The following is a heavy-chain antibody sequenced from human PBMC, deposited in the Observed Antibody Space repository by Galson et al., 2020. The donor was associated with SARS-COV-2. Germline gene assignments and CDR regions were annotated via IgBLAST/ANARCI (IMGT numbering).Heavy chain of an antibody. Sequence: GGSLRLSCDASGFTLSVYYMSWVRQTPGKGLEWVSSISSSSRYKYYADSVRGRFTISRDTATRSVFLQLNNLRAEDTAVYYCARDMHCPGGVCRFYGLDVWGQGTTVTVSS. J-gene: IGHJ6*02. CDR1: GFTLSVYY. D-gene: IGHD2-8*02. CDR2: ISSSSRYK. CDR3: ARDMHCPGGVCRFYGLDV. V-gene: IGHV3-21*01.